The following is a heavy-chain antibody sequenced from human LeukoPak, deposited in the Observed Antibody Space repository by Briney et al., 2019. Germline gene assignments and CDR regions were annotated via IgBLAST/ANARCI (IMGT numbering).Heavy chain of an antibody. CDR3: ARDSEVRRNLWHY. V-gene: IGHV1-69*13. CDR1: GGTLSSYA. Sequence: SVKVSCKASGGTLSSYAISWVRQAPGQGLEWMGGIIPIFGTANYAQKFQGRVTITADESTSTVYMELSSLRSEDTAVYYCARDSEVRRNLWHYWGQGTLVTVSS. CDR2: IIPIFGTA. J-gene: IGHJ4*02. D-gene: IGHD3-10*01.